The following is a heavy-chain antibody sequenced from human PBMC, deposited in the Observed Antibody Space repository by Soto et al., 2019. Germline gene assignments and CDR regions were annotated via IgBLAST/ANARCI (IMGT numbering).Heavy chain of an antibody. CDR1: GGTFSSYA. Sequence: QVQLVQSGAEVKKPGSSVKVSCKASGGTFSSYAISWVRQAPGQGLEWMGGIIPIFGTANYAQKFQGRVTITADEATSTALMELSSLRSEDTAVYYCARGVAATPLISGYFDYWGQGTLVTVSS. CDR2: IIPIFGTA. CDR3: ARGVAATPLISGYFDY. V-gene: IGHV1-69*01. J-gene: IGHJ4*02. D-gene: IGHD2-15*01.